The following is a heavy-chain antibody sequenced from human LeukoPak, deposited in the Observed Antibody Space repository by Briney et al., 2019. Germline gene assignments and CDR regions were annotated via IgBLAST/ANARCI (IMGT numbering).Heavy chain of an antibody. D-gene: IGHD1-14*01. Sequence: ASVKVSCKASGYTFSGYYMHWVRQAPGQGLEWMGWVNPNSGDTNYTQNFQGRVTMTWDMSITTGYMELRRLTSDDTAIFYCATERHNIWYKSFDSWGQGTLVTVSS. CDR2: VNPNSGDT. V-gene: IGHV1-2*02. J-gene: IGHJ4*02. CDR3: ATERHNIWYKSFDS. CDR1: GYTFSGYY.